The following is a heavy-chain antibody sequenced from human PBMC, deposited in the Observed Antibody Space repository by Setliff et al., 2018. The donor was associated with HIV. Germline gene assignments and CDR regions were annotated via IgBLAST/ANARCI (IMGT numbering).Heavy chain of an antibody. CDR3: ARQIWNESPGYGFDP. V-gene: IGHV4-59*11. J-gene: IGHJ5*02. Sequence: SETLSLTCTVSGGSISSQYWSWIRQTPGKGLESIGYVYNSGGTNYNPSLKSRVTISVDTSKNQFSLRLSSVTAADTAVYYCARQIWNESPGYGFDPWGQGTLVTVSS. CDR2: VYNSGGT. CDR1: GGSISSQY. D-gene: IGHD3-22*01.